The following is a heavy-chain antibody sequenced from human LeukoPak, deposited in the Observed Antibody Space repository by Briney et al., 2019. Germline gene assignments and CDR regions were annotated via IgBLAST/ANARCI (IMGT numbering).Heavy chain of an antibody. D-gene: IGHD3-10*01. J-gene: IGHJ4*02. CDR2: INHSGST. Sequence: PSETLSLTCAVYGESFSGYYWSWIRQPPGKGLEWIGEINHSGSTNYNPSLKSRVTISVDTSKNQFSLKLSSVTAADTAVYYCARGRGITMVRDLDYWGQGTLVTVSS. CDR1: GESFSGYY. V-gene: IGHV4-34*01. CDR3: ARGRGITMVRDLDY.